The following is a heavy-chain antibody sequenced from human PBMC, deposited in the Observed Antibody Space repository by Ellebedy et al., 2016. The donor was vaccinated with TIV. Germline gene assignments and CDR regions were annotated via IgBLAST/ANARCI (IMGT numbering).Heavy chain of an antibody. CDR1: GYMFTTYV. V-gene: IGHV1-3*04. J-gene: IGHJ1*01. D-gene: IGHD3-22*01. CDR2: INTATGST. CDR3: ARDLGDYSYEF. Sequence: ASVKVSCKASGYMFTTYVIHWVRQAPGQRLEWMGWINTATGSTKYSQIFPDRLAIKRDTSATTVYMELSSLTSEDTAVYYCARDLGDYSYEFWGQGTLIRVSS.